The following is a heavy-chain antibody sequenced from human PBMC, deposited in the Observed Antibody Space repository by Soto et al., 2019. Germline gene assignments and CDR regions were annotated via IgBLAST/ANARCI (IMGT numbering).Heavy chain of an antibody. CDR3: AKVLDCGGDCPYYFDY. J-gene: IGHJ4*02. Sequence: GGSLRLSCAASGFTFSSYAMSWVRQAPGKGLEWVSAISGSGGSTYYADSVKGRFTISRDNSKNTLYLQMNSLRAEDTAVYYCAKVLDCGGDCPYYFDYWGQGTLVTVSS. CDR2: ISGSGGST. V-gene: IGHV3-23*01. CDR1: GFTFSSYA. D-gene: IGHD2-21*02.